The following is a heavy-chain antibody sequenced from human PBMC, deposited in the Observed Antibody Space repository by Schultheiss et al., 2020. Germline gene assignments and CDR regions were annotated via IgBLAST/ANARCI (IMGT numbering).Heavy chain of an antibody. V-gene: IGHV4-59*01. CDR1: GGSISSYY. D-gene: IGHD3-22*01. J-gene: IGHJ2*01. CDR2: IYYSGST. Sequence: SETLSLTCTVSGGSISSYYWSWIRQPPGKGLEWIGYIYYSGSTNYNPSLKSRVTISVDTSKNQFSLKLSSVTAADTAVYYCARGTYYYDSSGYQYFDLWGRGTLVTVSS. CDR3: ARGTYYYDSSGYQYFDL.